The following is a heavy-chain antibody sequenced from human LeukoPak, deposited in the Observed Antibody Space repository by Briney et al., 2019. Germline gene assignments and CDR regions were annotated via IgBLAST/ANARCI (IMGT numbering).Heavy chain of an antibody. CDR1: GGSISSYY. Sequence: SETMSLTCTVSGGSISSYYWSWIRQPPGKGLEWIGYIYYSGSTNYNPSLKSRVSISIDTSKSQFSLKVSSVTAADTAVYYCARHGTTGTNLNWFDPWGQGTLVTVSS. V-gene: IGHV4-59*01. J-gene: IGHJ5*02. CDR3: ARHGTTGTNLNWFDP. D-gene: IGHD1-1*01. CDR2: IYYSGST.